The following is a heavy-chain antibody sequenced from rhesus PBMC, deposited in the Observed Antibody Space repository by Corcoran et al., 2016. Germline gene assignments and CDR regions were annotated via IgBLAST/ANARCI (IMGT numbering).Heavy chain of an antibody. V-gene: IGHV4S7*01. D-gene: IGHD6S26*01. Sequence: QVQLQESGPGLLKPSETLSLTCAVSGGSISGGYGWGWIRQPPGQGLELIGSIYSSSGNTYQNPSLKSRVTISTDTSKNQFSLKLSSVTAADTAVYYCARMGLYSRGWSAPYWYFDRWGPGTPITISS. J-gene: IGHJ2*01. CDR3: ARMGLYSRGWSAPYWYFDR. CDR2: IYSSSGNT. CDR1: GGSISGGYG.